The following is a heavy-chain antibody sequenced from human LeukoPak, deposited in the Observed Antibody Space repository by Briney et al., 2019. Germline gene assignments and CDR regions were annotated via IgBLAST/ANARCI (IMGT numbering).Heavy chain of an antibody. V-gene: IGHV1-18*01. CDR2: ISAYNGNT. D-gene: IGHD3-10*01. Sequence: ASVKVSCKASGYTFTSYGISWVRQAPGQGLEWMGWISAYNGNTNYAQKLQGRVTMTTDTSTSTAYMELRSLRSDDTAVYYCAREGGWGYYYGSGAFDYWGQGTLVTVSS. CDR3: AREGGWGYYYGSGAFDY. J-gene: IGHJ4*02. CDR1: GYTFTSYG.